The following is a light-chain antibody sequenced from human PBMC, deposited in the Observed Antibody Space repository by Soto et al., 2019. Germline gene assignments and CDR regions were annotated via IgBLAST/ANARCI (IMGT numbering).Light chain of an antibody. J-gene: IGKJ1*01. CDR2: GAS. CDR1: QGVSSN. CDR3: QQYNDYWT. V-gene: IGKV1-5*01. Sequence: IQVTQSPSTLSASPGERATISCRASQGVSSNLAWYQQKPGKAPKLLIYGASTMATGIPSRFSGSGSGTEFTLTISSLQPDDFATYYCQQYNDYWTFGQGTKVDI.